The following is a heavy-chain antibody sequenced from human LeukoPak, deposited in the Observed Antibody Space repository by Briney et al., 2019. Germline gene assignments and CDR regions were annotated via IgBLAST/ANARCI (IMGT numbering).Heavy chain of an antibody. CDR2: ISYDGSNK. V-gene: IGHV3-30*03. CDR1: GFTFSSYG. J-gene: IGHJ5*02. CDR3: AADKEWFDP. Sequence: GGSLRLSCAASGFTFSSYGMHSVRQAPGKGLEWGAVISYDGSNKYYADSVKDRFTISRDNAKNSLYLQMNSLRSEDTAVYYCAADKEWFDPWGQGTLVTVPS.